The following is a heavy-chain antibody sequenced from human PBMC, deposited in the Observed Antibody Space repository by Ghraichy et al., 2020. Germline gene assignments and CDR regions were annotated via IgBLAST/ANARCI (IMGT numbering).Heavy chain of an antibody. Sequence: GESLNISCAASGFTFNSYAMSWVRQAPGKGLEWVSAISGSGGGTYYADSVKSRFTISRDNYKNTQYLQMNSLRAEDTAVYYCAKVPIYTVTPKYFDYWGQGTLVTVSS. CDR2: ISGSGGGT. J-gene: IGHJ4*02. V-gene: IGHV3-23*01. CDR3: AKVPIYTVTPKYFDY. D-gene: IGHD4-17*01. CDR1: GFTFNSYA.